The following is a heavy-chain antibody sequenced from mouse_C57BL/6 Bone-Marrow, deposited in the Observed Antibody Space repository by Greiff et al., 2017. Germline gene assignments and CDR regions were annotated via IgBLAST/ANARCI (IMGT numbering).Heavy chain of an antibody. Sequence: QVQLQQPGAELVKPGASVKLSCKASGYTFTSYWMQWVKQRPGQGLEWIGEIDPSDSYTNYNQKFKGKATLTVYTSSSTAFMQLSILTSEDSAVYYCAREYYGPWAQGTLVTVSA. CDR2: IDPSDSYT. J-gene: IGHJ3*02. CDR3: AREYYGP. CDR1: GYTFTSYW. V-gene: IGHV1-50*01. D-gene: IGHD1-2*01.